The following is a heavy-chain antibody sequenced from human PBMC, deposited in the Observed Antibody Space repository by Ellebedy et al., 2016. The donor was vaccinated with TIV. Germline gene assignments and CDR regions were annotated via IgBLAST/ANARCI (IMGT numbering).Heavy chain of an antibody. CDR1: GYSFTSYW. CDR2: IYPCDSDT. J-gene: IGHJ4*02. Sequence: GEFLKISCKGSGYSFTSYWIGLVRLMPGKGLELLGIIYPCDSDTRYSPSFQGQVTISADNSISTAYLQWSSLKAADTAMYYCAKVPSAGWSSFDSWGQGTLVTVSS. D-gene: IGHD6-19*01. CDR3: AKVPSAGWSSFDS. V-gene: IGHV5-51*01.